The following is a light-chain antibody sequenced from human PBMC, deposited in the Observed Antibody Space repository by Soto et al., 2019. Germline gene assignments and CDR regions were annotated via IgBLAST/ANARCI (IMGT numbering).Light chain of an antibody. CDR3: AAWDNNLGGPA. J-gene: IGLJ2*01. CDR2: RNN. Sequence: QPVLTQPPSASGTPGPRVSISCSGSNSNIGSKYVYWYQQLPGTAPKLLMYRNNQRPSGVPDRFSGSKSGTSASLAISGLRSEDEADYYCAAWDNNLGGPAFGGGTKLTVL. V-gene: IGLV1-47*01. CDR1: NSNIGSKY.